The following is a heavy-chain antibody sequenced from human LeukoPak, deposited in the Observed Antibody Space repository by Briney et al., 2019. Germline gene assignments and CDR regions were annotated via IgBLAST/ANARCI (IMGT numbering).Heavy chain of an antibody. CDR2: IYYSGST. D-gene: IGHD4/OR15-4a*01. CDR1: GGSISSYS. Sequence: PSETLSLTCTVSGGSISSYSWSWIRQPPGKGLEWIGYIYYSGSTNYNPSLKSRVTMSVDTSKNQFSLNLISVTAADTAVYYCARALNPLTGTYYFDYWGQGTLVTVSS. J-gene: IGHJ4*02. CDR3: ARALNPLTGTYYFDY. V-gene: IGHV4-59*12.